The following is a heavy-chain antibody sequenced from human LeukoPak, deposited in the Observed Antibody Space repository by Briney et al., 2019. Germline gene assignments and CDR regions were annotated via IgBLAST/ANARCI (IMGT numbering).Heavy chain of an antibody. D-gene: IGHD3-22*01. V-gene: IGHV4-34*01. CDR3: ARVGTHYYYDSSGYYHSFDY. CDR2: INHSGST. Sequence: SETLSLTCAVYGGSFSGYYWSWIRQPPGKGLEWIGEINHSGSTNYNPSLKSRVTISVDTSKNQFSLKLSSVTAADTAVYYCARVGTHYYYDSSGYYHSFDYWGQGTLVTVSS. J-gene: IGHJ4*02. CDR1: GGSFSGYY.